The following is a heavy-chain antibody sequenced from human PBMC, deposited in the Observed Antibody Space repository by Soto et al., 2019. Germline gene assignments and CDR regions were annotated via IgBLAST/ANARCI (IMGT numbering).Heavy chain of an antibody. D-gene: IGHD3-22*01. V-gene: IGHV4-30-4*01. J-gene: IGHJ5*02. CDR3: AIGVNYYDSSGSYWFDP. Sequence: SETLSLTCTVSGGSISSGDYYWSWIRQPPGKGLEWIGYIYYSGSTYYNPSLKSRVTISVDTSKNQFSLKLNSVTAADTAVYYCAIGVNYYDSSGSYWFDPWGQGALVTVSS. CDR1: GGSISSGDYY. CDR2: IYYSGST.